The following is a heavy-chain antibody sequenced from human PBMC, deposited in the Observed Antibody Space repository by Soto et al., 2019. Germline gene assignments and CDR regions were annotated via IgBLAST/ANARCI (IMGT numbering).Heavy chain of an antibody. D-gene: IGHD6-13*01. V-gene: IGHV1-18*01. CDR2: ISAYNGNT. J-gene: IGHJ4*02. Sequence: QVQLVQSGAEVKKPGASVKVSCKASGYTFTSYGISWVRQAPGQGLEWMGWISAYNGNTNYAQKLQGRVTMTTETSTSTADLGLRSLRSDDTAVYYWAREAAAGTLDYWGQGTLVTVSS. CDR1: GYTFTSYG. CDR3: AREAAAGTLDY.